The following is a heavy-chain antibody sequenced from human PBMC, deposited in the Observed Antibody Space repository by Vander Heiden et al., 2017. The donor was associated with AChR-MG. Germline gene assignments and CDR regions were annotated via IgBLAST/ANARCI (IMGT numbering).Heavy chain of an antibody. V-gene: IGHV3-49*03. CDR2: TRSKAYGGTT. CDR1: GFTFGAYA. Sequence: EVQLVESGGGLVQPGRSLRLSCTASGFTFGAYAMSWFRQAPGKGLEWVGFTRSKAYGGTTEYAASVKGRFTISRDDSKSIAYLQMNSLKTEDTAVYYCTRDHVYYYDSSGYWFDPWGQGTQVTVSS. J-gene: IGHJ5*02. CDR3: TRDHVYYYDSSGYWFDP. D-gene: IGHD3-22*01.